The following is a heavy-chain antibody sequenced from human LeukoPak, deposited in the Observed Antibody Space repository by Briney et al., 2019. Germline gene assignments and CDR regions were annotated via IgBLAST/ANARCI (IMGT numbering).Heavy chain of an antibody. CDR2: IGASGGST. J-gene: IGHJ4*02. D-gene: IGHD3-9*01. CDR1: GFTFSYDG. Sequence: GGSLRLSCAASGFTFSYDGMHWVRQAPGKGLEWVSGIGASGGSTYYADSVKGRFTISRDNSKNTLYLQINSLRTEDTAVYYCAKAEGYDILTGLDYWGQGTLVTVSS. CDR3: AKAEGYDILTGLDY. V-gene: IGHV3-23*01.